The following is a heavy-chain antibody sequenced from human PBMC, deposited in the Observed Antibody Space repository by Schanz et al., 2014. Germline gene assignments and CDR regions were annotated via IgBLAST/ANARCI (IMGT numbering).Heavy chain of an antibody. CDR3: ARDGYSVVVISPTESFDI. D-gene: IGHD2-21*01. V-gene: IGHV3-74*01. J-gene: IGHJ3*02. Sequence: EVQLVQSGGGLVQPGGSLRLSCAASGFTFSSHWMHWVRQDPGKGLVWVARINSVGSNTDYADSVTGRFTISRDNAKNTLYLQMNTLRAEDTAVYYSARDGYSVVVISPTESFDIWGQGTMVTVSP. CDR2: INSVGSNT. CDR1: GFTFSSHW.